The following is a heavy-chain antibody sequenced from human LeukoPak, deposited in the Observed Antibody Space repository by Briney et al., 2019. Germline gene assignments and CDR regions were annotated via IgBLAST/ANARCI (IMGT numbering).Heavy chain of an antibody. J-gene: IGHJ4*02. CDR1: GVSFSGYY. D-gene: IGHD1-14*01. CDR3: ARDRDYFDY. V-gene: IGHV4-34*01. CDR2: INHSGST. Sequence: ASETLPLTSAVYGVSFSGYYWSWIRQPPGKGLEWIGEINHSGSTNYNPSLKSRVTISVDTSKNQFSLKLSSVTAADTAVYYCARDRDYFDYWGQGTLVTVSS.